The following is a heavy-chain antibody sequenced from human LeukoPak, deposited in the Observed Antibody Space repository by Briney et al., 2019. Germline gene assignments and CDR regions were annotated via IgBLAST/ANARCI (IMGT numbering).Heavy chain of an antibody. Sequence: PSETLSLTCAVYGGSFSGYYRSWIRQPPGKGLEWIGEINHSGSTNYNPSLKSRVTISVDTSKNQFSLKLSSVTAADTAVYYRARTQTTVVDYWGQGTLVTVSS. CDR3: ARTQTTVVDY. J-gene: IGHJ4*02. CDR2: INHSGST. D-gene: IGHD4-17*01. V-gene: IGHV4-34*01. CDR1: GGSFSGYY.